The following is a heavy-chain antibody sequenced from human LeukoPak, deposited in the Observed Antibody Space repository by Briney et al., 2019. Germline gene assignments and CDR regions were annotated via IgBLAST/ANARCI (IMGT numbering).Heavy chain of an antibody. CDR1: GGTFSSYA. V-gene: IGHV1-69*04. CDR3: NYYDSSGYYYPLDY. J-gene: IGHJ4*02. Sequence: SVKVSCKASGGTFSSYAISWVRQAPGQGLEWMGRVIPILGIANYAQKFQGRVTITADKSTSTAYMELSSLRSEDTAVYYCNYYDSSGYYYPLDYWGQGTLVTVSS. CDR2: VIPILGIA. D-gene: IGHD3-22*01.